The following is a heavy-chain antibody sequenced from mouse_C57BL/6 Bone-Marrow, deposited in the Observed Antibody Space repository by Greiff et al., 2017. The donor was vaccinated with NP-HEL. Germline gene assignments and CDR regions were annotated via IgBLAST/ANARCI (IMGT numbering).Heavy chain of an antibody. CDR1: GYTFTSYW. CDR2: IDPNSGGT. CDR3: ARCDYYGSSCYWYFDV. Sequence: QVQLQQPGAELVKPGASVKLSCKASGYTFTSYWMHWVKQRPGRGLEWIGRIDPNSGGTKYNEKFKSKATLTVDKHSRTAYMQLRSLTSESSAVYYCARCDYYGSSCYWYFDVWGTGTTVTVSS. D-gene: IGHD1-1*01. V-gene: IGHV1-72*01. J-gene: IGHJ1*03.